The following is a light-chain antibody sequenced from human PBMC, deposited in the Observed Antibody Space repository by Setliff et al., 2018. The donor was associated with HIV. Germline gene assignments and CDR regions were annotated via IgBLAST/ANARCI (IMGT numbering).Light chain of an antibody. V-gene: IGKV4-1*01. CDR1: QSILSSFNNKSY. J-gene: IGKJ3*01. CDR3: QQYYGFPLT. Sequence: DIVMTQSPDSLAVSLGERATINCKSSQSILSSFNNKSYLAWYQQRSGQSPKLLIYWASSRESGVPDRFSGSGSGTDFTLTISSLQAEDVAVYYCQQYYGFPLTFGPGTKVDIK. CDR2: WAS.